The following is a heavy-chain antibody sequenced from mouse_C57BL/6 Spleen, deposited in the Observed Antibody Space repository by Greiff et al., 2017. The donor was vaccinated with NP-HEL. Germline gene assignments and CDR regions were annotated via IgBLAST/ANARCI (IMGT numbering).Heavy chain of an antibody. CDR3: ARLGEAMDY. CDR1: GFTFSDYY. J-gene: IGHJ4*01. V-gene: IGHV5-12*01. CDR2: ISNGGGST. Sequence: DVKLVESGGGLVQPGGSLKLSCAASGFTFSDYYMYWVRQTPEKRLEWVAYISNGGGSTYYPDTVKGRFTISRDNAKNTLYLQMSRLKSEDTAMYYCARLGEAMDYWGQGTSVTVSS.